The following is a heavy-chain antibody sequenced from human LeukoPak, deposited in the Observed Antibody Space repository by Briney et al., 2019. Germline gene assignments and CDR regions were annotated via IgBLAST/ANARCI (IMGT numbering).Heavy chain of an antibody. CDR3: ARAKVDIVVVPAAQGVDY. CDR2: ISSSSSYI. CDR1: GFTFSSYA. V-gene: IGHV3-21*01. Sequence: PGGSLRLSCAASGFTFSSYAMSWVRQAPGKGLEWVSSISSSSSYIYYADSVKGRFTISRDNAKNSLYLQMNSLRAEDTAVYYCARAKVDIVVVPAAQGVDYWGQGTLVTVSS. D-gene: IGHD2-2*03. J-gene: IGHJ4*02.